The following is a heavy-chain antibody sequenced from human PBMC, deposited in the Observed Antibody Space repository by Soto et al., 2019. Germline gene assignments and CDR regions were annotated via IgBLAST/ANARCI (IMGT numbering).Heavy chain of an antibody. CDR2: ISSGSTSTI. Sequence: PGGSLRLSCAASGFTFSDYNMNWVRQAPGKGLEWVSYISSGSTSTIYYADSVKGRFTISRDNAKNSLYLQMNSLRAEDTAVYYCARGSNIVATYDYWCQGTLVTVSS. V-gene: IGHV3-48*01. D-gene: IGHD5-12*01. CDR3: ARGSNIVATYDY. CDR1: GFTFSDYN. J-gene: IGHJ4*02.